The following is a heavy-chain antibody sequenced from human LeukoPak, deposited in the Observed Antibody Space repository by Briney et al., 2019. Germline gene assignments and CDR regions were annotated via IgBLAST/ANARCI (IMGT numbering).Heavy chain of an antibody. Sequence: GGSLRLSCAASGFTFSSYAMHWVRQAPGKGLEWVAVISYDGSNKYYADSVKGRFTISRDNSKNTLYLQMNSLRAEDTAVYYCARDLSVGGYYFDYWGQGTLATVSS. J-gene: IGHJ4*02. CDR2: ISYDGSNK. CDR1: GFTFSSYA. D-gene: IGHD1-26*01. CDR3: ARDLSVGGYYFDY. V-gene: IGHV3-30-3*01.